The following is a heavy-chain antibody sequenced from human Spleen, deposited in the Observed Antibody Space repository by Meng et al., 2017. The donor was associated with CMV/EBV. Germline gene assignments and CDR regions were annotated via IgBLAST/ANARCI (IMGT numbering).Heavy chain of an antibody. CDR1: GGSIDSRKVL. J-gene: IGHJ4*02. CDR3: ARDFSGYGNFDY. Sequence: CAFSGGSIDSRKVLTWGRQGPGKGLEWIGYIYYSGGTYNNPSLRSRLTISVDTSKNQFSVKLSSVTAADTAVYYCARDFSGYGNFDYWGQGTLVTVSS. D-gene: IGHD5-12*01. CDR2: IYYSGGT. V-gene: IGHV4-30-4*01.